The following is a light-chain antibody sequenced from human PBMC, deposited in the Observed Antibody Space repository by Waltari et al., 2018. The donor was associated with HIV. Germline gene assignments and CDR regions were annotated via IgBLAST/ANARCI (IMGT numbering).Light chain of an antibody. J-gene: IGLJ3*02. V-gene: IGLV3-21*04. Sequence: SYVLTPPPPVSLPPEETAHITCGRKDIGYKSVPGYKQKPGQAPVLVIFYDSDRPSGIAQRFSGSNSGNTATLTITRVGAGDEADYYCQVWDSTSDHVVFGGGTTLTVL. CDR3: QVWDSTSDHVV. CDR2: YDS. CDR1: DIGYKS.